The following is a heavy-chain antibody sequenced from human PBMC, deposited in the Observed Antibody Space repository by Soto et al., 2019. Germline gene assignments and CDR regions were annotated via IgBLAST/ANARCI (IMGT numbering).Heavy chain of an antibody. CDR2: IIPIFGTA. CDR3: ARDHRDIVLVPAAAWFDP. CDR1: GGTFSSYA. Sequence: QVQLVQSGAEVKKPGSSVKVSCKASGGTFSSYAISWVRQAPGQGLEWMGGIIPIFGTANFAQKFQGRVKITADESTSTAYMELSSLRSEDTAVYYCARDHRDIVLVPAAAWFDPWGQGTLVTVSS. D-gene: IGHD2-2*01. J-gene: IGHJ5*02. V-gene: IGHV1-69*12.